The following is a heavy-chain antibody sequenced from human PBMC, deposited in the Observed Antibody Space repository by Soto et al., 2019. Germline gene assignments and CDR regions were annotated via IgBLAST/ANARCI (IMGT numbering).Heavy chain of an antibody. D-gene: IGHD3-16*01. CDR1: GYTFTGYY. J-gene: IGHJ4*02. CDR2: ISAYNGNT. Sequence: ASVKVSCKASGYTFTGYYMHWVRQAPGQGLEWMGWISAYNGNTNYAQKLQGRVTMTTDTYTSTAYMELRSLRSDDTAVYYCARERTRGTVDYWGQGTLFTVSS. V-gene: IGHV1-18*04. CDR3: ARERTRGTVDY.